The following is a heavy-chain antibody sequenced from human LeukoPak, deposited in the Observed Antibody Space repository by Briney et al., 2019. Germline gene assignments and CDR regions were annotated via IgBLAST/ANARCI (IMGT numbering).Heavy chain of an antibody. CDR3: ARDPAFALTGYYYYYYYGMDV. D-gene: IGHD3-9*01. CDR2: ISSSSSYI. V-gene: IGHV3-21*01. CDR1: GFTFSSYS. Sequence: GGSLRLSCAASGFTFSSYSMNWVRQAPGKGLEWASSISSSSSYIYYADSVKGRFTISRDNAKNSLYLQMNSLRAEDTAVYYCARDPAFALTGYYYYYYYGMDVWGQGTTVTVSS. J-gene: IGHJ6*02.